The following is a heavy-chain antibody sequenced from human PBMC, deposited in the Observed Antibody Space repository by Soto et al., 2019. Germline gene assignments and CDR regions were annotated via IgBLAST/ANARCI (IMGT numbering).Heavy chain of an antibody. CDR2: VSASGSGS. J-gene: IGHJ6*02. Sequence: GGSLRLSCAASGFTLTTYGMTWVRRAPGKGLEWVSTVSASGSGSYYAEPLKGRFTVSRDNSKNTMYLQMNSLRDEDTAVYYCAKNSYGDSWNFGLDVWGQGTTVTVSS. CDR3: AKNSYGDSWNFGLDV. CDR1: GFTLTTYG. V-gene: IGHV3-23*01. D-gene: IGHD4-17*01.